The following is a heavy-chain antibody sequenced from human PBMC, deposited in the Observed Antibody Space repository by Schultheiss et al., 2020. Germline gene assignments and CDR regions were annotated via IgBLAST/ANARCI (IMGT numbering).Heavy chain of an antibody. CDR2: IWYDGSNK. J-gene: IGHJ4*02. CDR3: ARDGAKDIVVVPAAWIDY. Sequence: GSLRLSCAASGFTFSSYGMHWVRQAPGKGLEWVAVIWYDGSNKYYADSVKGRFTISRDNSKNTLYLQMNSLRAEDTAVYYCARDGAKDIVVVPAAWIDYWGQGTLVTVSS. D-gene: IGHD2-2*01. CDR1: GFTFSSYG. V-gene: IGHV3-33*01.